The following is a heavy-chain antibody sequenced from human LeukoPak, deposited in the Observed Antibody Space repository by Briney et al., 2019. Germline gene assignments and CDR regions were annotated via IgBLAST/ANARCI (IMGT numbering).Heavy chain of an antibody. V-gene: IGHV4-34*01. Sequence: SETLSLTCAVYGGSFSGYYWSWIRQPPGKGLEWIGEINHSGSTNYNPSLKSRVTISVDTSKNQFSLKLSSVTAADTAVYYCARGQFIGVILEWLRTHGSYYFDYWGQGTLVTVSS. CDR1: GGSFSGYY. CDR3: ARGQFIGVILEWLRTHGSYYFDY. J-gene: IGHJ4*02. CDR2: INHSGST. D-gene: IGHD3-3*01.